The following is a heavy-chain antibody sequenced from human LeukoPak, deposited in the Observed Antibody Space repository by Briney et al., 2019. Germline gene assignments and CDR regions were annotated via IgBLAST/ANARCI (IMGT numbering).Heavy chain of an antibody. J-gene: IGHJ4*02. V-gene: IGHV4-39*07. CDR1: GGSISSSSYY. Sequence: SETLSLTCTVSGGSISSSSYYWGWIRQPPGKGLEWIGSIYYSGSTYYNPSLKSRVTISVDTSKNQFSLKLSSVTAADTAVYYCARGHQTYYFDYWGQGTLVTVSS. CDR3: ARGHQTYYFDY. CDR2: IYYSGST.